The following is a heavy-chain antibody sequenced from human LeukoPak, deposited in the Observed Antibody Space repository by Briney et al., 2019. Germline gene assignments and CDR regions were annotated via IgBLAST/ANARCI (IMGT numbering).Heavy chain of an antibody. V-gene: IGHV4-38-2*02. J-gene: IGHJ5*02. D-gene: IGHD1-26*01. CDR2: IYHSGST. CDR1: GYSISSGYF. CDR3: ARVWWELPNPGYNWFDP. Sequence: SETLSLTCTVSGYSISSGYFWGWIRQPPGKGLECIGTIYHSGSTYYNPSLKSRVTISVDTSKNQFSLKLSSVTAADTAVYYCARVWWELPNPGYNWFDPWGQGTLVTVSS.